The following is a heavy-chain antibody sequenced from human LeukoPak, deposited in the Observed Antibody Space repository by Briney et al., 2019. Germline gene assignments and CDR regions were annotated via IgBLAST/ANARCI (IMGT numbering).Heavy chain of an antibody. CDR2: IHTSGTT. CDR1: GDSLSTYY. D-gene: IGHD6-19*01. J-gene: IGHJ4*02. V-gene: IGHV4-4*07. Sequence: SETLSLTCTVSGDSLSTYYWSWIRQPAGKELEWIGRIHTSGTTKYNPSLKRRVTMSLNTSKNQFSLSLSSVTAADTAVYYCARGKWLVVYYFDYWGQGSLVTVSS. CDR3: ARGKWLVVYYFDY.